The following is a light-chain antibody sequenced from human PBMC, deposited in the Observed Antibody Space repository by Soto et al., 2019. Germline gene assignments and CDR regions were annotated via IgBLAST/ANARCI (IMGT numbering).Light chain of an antibody. Sequence: NVLTQSPGALSLSPGERATLSCRASLSVSGNYLAWCRQTPGQPPRLLIYGASSRATGIPDRFSGSGSGTDFTLTISRLEPEDFATYYCQQSYTTLTFGGGTKVDI. CDR1: LSVSGNY. CDR3: QQSYTTLT. CDR2: GAS. J-gene: IGKJ4*01. V-gene: IGKV3-20*01.